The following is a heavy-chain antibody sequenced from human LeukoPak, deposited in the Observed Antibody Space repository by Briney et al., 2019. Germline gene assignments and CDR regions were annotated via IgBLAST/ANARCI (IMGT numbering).Heavy chain of an antibody. CDR2: ISAYNGNT. Sequence: ASVKVSCKASGYTFTSYGISWVRQAPGQGLEWMGWISAYNGNTNYAQKLQDRVIMTTDTSTSTAYMELRSLRSDDTAVYYCARVVMVRGVTNIDYWGQGTLVTVSS. CDR3: ARVVMVRGVTNIDY. D-gene: IGHD3-10*01. CDR1: GYTFTSYG. J-gene: IGHJ4*02. V-gene: IGHV1-18*01.